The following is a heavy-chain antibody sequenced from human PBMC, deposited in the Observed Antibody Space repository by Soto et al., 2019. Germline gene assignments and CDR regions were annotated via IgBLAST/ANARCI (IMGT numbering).Heavy chain of an antibody. J-gene: IGHJ6*03. D-gene: IGHD3-3*01. CDR1: GDSISSHY. Sequence: PSETLSLTCTVSGDSISSHYWSWIRQPPGKGLEWIGYVYYSGNTNYNPSLKSRVTISIDTSKSQFSLKLSSVTAADTAVYYCARSYYDFWSGDYYYYMDVWGKGTTVTVSS. V-gene: IGHV4-59*08. CDR2: VYYSGNT. CDR3: ARSYYDFWSGDYYYYMDV.